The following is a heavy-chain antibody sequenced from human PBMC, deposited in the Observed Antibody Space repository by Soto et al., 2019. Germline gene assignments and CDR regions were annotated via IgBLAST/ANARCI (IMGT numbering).Heavy chain of an antibody. Sequence: DVQLVESGGGIVQPGGSLRLSCAASGFTVTSYWMHWVRQAPGKGLVWVSRTSPAGSSTYYADFVRGRFTISKDTAKNTLYLQMNSLRAEDTAVYYCARVRGHDSSGYPPNYFDYWGQGTLVTVSS. CDR3: ARVRGHDSSGYPPNYFDY. CDR1: GFTVTSYW. D-gene: IGHD3-22*01. CDR2: TSPAGSST. J-gene: IGHJ4*02. V-gene: IGHV3-74*01.